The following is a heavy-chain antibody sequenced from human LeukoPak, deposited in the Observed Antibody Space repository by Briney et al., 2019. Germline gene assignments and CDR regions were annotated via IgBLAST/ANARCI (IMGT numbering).Heavy chain of an antibody. Sequence: SVKVSCKASGGTCSSYAISWVRQAPGQGLEWMGGIIPIFGTANYAQKFQGRVTITTDESTSTAYMELSSLRSGDTAVYYCARDTRKIYNYYGSGSSRYYFDYWGQGTLVTVSS. V-gene: IGHV1-69*05. CDR1: GGTCSSYA. CDR2: IIPIFGTA. D-gene: IGHD3-10*01. J-gene: IGHJ4*02. CDR3: ARDTRKIYNYYGSGSSRYYFDY.